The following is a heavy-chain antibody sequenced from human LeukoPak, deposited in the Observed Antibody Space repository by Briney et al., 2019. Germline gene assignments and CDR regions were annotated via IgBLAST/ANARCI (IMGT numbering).Heavy chain of an antibody. V-gene: IGHV4-39*02. Sequence: PSETLSLTCTVSGGSISSSSYYWGWIRQPPGKGLEWIGSIYYSGSTYYNPSLKSRVTISVDTSKNQFSLKLSSVTAADTAVYYCAREEYYDFWSGYYSAPKAYPRTNAYDIWGQGTMVTVSS. J-gene: IGHJ3*02. CDR2: IYYSGST. D-gene: IGHD3-3*01. CDR3: AREEYYDFWSGYYSAPKAYPRTNAYDI. CDR1: GGSISSSSYY.